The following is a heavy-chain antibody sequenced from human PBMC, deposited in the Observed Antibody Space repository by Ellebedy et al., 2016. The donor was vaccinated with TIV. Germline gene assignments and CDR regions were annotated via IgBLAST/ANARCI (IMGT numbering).Heavy chain of an antibody. Sequence: AASVKVSCKASGYTFTGYYMHWVRQAPGQGLEWMGWINPNSGGTNYAQKFQGRVTMTRDTSISTAYMELSRLRSDDTAVYYCARDPVVAARGAHKGRWFDPWGQGTLVTVSS. CDR1: GYTFTGYY. CDR3: ARDPVVAARGAHKGRWFDP. CDR2: INPNSGGT. D-gene: IGHD2-15*01. V-gene: IGHV1-2*02. J-gene: IGHJ5*02.